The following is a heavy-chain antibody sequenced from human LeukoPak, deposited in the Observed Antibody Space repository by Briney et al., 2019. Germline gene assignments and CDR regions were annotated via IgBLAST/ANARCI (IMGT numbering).Heavy chain of an antibody. D-gene: IGHD3-3*01. CDR1: GFTFSSYA. Sequence: GRSLRLSCAASGFTFSSYAMHWVRQAPGKGLEWVAGISCDGSNKYYADSVKGRFTISRDNSKNTLYLQMISLRAEDTAVYYCARARFLEWLLDYLGQGTLVTASS. V-gene: IGHV3-30*04. J-gene: IGHJ4*02. CDR2: ISCDGSNK. CDR3: ARARFLEWLLDY.